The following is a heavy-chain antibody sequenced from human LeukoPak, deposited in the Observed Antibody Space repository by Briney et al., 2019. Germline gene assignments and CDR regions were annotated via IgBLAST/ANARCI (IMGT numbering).Heavy chain of an antibody. J-gene: IGHJ5*02. D-gene: IGHD2-2*01. CDR3: ARHPHIVVVPAAIGRDNWFDP. CDR2: IYYSGST. V-gene: IGHV4-39*01. CDR1: GGAISSSSYY. Sequence: PSETLSLTCTVSGGAISSSSYYWGWIRQPPGKGLEWIGSIYYSGSTYYNPSLKSRVTISVDTSKNQFSLKLSSVTAADTAVYYCARHPHIVVVPAAIGRDNWFDPWGQGTLVTVSS.